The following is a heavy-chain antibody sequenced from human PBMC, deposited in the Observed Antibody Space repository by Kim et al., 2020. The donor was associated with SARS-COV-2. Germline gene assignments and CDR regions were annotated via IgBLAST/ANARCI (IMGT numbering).Heavy chain of an antibody. CDR1: GFTFTDHY. CDR3: ARDTAAAMDV. D-gene: IGHD6-25*01. CDR2: TTSKGNIYTT. Sequence: GGSLRLSCAASGFTFTDHYMDWVRQAPGKGLEWLSSTTSKGNIYTTYAPSVKGRFIVSRENSKNSLYLQMNSLKTEDTAVYYCARDTAAAMDVWGQGTTVTVSS. V-gene: IGHV3-72*01. J-gene: IGHJ6*02.